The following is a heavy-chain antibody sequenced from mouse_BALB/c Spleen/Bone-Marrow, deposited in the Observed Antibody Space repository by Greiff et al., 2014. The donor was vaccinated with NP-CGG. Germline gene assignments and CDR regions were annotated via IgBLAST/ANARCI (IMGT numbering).Heavy chain of an antibody. Sequence: QVQLQQSGAELVRPGSSVKISCKASGYPFSSYCMNWVKQRPGQGLEWIGQIYPGDGETNYNGKFKGNATLTADKSSSTAYMQLISLTSEDSAVYFGARKYGDYWGQGTTLTVSS. CDR3: ARKYGDY. V-gene: IGHV1-80*01. D-gene: IGHD2-10*02. CDR1: GYPFSSYC. J-gene: IGHJ2*01. CDR2: IYPGDGET.